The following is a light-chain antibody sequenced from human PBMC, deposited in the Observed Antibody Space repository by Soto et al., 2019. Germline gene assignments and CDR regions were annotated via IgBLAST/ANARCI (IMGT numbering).Light chain of an antibody. Sequence: QSALPQPASVSGSPGQSITISCTGTSSDVGGFNYVSWYQHYPGEAPKLLIYEVSNRPSGVSSRFSGSKSGNTASLTISGLQADDEGDYYCSSFTTSNTWGFGGGTKLTVL. CDR3: SSFTTSNTWG. CDR1: SSDVGGFNY. V-gene: IGLV2-14*01. CDR2: EVS. J-gene: IGLJ2*01.